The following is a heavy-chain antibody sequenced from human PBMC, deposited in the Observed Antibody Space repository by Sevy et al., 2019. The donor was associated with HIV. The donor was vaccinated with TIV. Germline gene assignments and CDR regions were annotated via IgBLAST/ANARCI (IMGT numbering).Heavy chain of an antibody. D-gene: IGHD3-3*01. V-gene: IGHV3-30-3*01. Sequence: GGSLRLSCAASGFTFSSYAMHRVRQAPGKGLEWVAVISYDGSNKYYADSVKGRFTISRDNSKNTLYLQMNSLRAEDTAVYYCARGEGRSGLYYFDYWGQGTLVTVSS. CDR3: ARGEGRSGLYYFDY. J-gene: IGHJ4*02. CDR2: ISYDGSNK. CDR1: GFTFSSYA.